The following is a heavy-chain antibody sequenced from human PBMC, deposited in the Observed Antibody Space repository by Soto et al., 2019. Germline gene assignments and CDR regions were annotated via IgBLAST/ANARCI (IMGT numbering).Heavy chain of an antibody. D-gene: IGHD1-26*01. CDR1: GGSFSGYY. V-gene: IGHV4-34*01. Sequence: PSETLSLTCAVYGGSFSGYYWTLIRQPPGKGLKWIGEINHSGSTNYNPSLKSRVTISVDTSKNQFSLKLSSVTAADTAVYYCARGYYPTYYYYGMDVWGQGTTVTVSS. J-gene: IGHJ6*02. CDR3: ARGYYPTYYYYGMDV. CDR2: INHSGST.